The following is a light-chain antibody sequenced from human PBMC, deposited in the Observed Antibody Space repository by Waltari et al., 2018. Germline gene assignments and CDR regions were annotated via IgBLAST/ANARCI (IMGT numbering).Light chain of an antibody. CDR3: QHYDNLLFT. Sequence: TQSPSSLSASVGDRVTITCQASQDISNSLNWYQQKPGKAPKLLIYDASNLERGVPSRFSGSGSGTDFTFTINSLQPEDFATYYCQHYDNLLFTFGPGTKVDFK. CDR2: DAS. J-gene: IGKJ3*01. V-gene: IGKV1-33*01. CDR1: QDISNS.